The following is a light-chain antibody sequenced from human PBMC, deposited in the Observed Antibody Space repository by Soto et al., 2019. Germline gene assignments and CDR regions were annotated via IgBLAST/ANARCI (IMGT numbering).Light chain of an antibody. CDR1: QSISSS. V-gene: IGKV1-39*01. Sequence: DIQMTQSPSSLSASVGDRVTITCRASQSISSSLIWYQQKPGKAPKFLIYAASSLQSGVPSRISGSGSGTDFTLTISSLQPEDFATYYCQHNYSTPRTFGQGTKVDI. J-gene: IGKJ1*01. CDR2: AAS. CDR3: QHNYSTPRT.